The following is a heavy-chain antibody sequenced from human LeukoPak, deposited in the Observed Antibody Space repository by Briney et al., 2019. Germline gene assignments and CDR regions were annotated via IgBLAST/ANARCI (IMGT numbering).Heavy chain of an antibody. V-gene: IGHV5-51*01. Sequence: GESLKISCKGSGYTFTTYWIGWVRQMPGKGLEWMGIIYPGDSDTRYRPSFQGQVTISADKSISTAYLQWSSLQASDTAMYYCARRGSIAVTGLDAFDIWGQGTTVTVSS. CDR3: ARRGSIAVTGLDAFDI. J-gene: IGHJ3*02. D-gene: IGHD6-19*01. CDR1: GYTFTTYW. CDR2: IYPGDSDT.